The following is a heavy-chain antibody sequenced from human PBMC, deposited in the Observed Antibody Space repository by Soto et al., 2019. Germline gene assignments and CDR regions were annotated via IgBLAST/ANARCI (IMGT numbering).Heavy chain of an antibody. CDR3: ARVDYDYVWGSYRFDY. CDR1: GGSISSYY. V-gene: IGHV4-59*01. J-gene: IGHJ4*02. CDR2: IYYSGST. Sequence: TLSLTCTVSGGSISSYYWSWIRQPPGKGLEWIGYIYYSGSTNYNPSLKSRVTISVDTSKNQFSLKLSSVTAADTAVYYCARVDYDYVWGSYRFDYWGQGTLVTVSS. D-gene: IGHD3-16*02.